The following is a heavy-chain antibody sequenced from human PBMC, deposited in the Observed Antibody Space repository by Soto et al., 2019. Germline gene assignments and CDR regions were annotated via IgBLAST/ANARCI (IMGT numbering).Heavy chain of an antibody. CDR3: ARDYSSSWGPYYYYGMDV. Sequence: GASVKVSCKASGYTFTGYYMHWVRQAPGQGLEWKGWINPNSGGTNYAQKFQGWVTMTRDTSISTVYMELSRLRSDDTAVYYCARDYSSSWGPYYYYGMDVWGQGTTVTVSS. CDR2: INPNSGGT. CDR1: GYTFTGYY. V-gene: IGHV1-2*04. D-gene: IGHD6-13*01. J-gene: IGHJ6*02.